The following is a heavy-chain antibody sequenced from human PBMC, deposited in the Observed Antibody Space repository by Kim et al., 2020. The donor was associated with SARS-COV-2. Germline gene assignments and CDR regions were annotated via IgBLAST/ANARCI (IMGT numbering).Heavy chain of an antibody. J-gene: IGHJ4*02. V-gene: IGHV3-30*01. CDR3: ARGLENSGYVFDY. D-gene: IGHD5-12*01. Sequence: YAHSVKGRFTISRDNTKNTLYLQMNSLGAGNTAVYYCARGLENSGYVFDYWGRGTLVTVSS.